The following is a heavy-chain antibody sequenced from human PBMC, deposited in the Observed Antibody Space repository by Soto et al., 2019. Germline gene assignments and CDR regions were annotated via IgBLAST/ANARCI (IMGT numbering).Heavy chain of an antibody. J-gene: IGHJ4*02. CDR2: IYYSGST. D-gene: IGHD5-18*01. Sequence: PSETLSLTCTVSGGSISSSSYYWGWIRQPPGKGLEWIGSIYYSGSTYYNPSLKSRVTISVDTSKNQFSLKLSSVTAADTAVYYCARLIRGYSSGYLAYWGQGTLVTVSS. V-gene: IGHV4-39*01. CDR1: GGSISSSSYY. CDR3: ARLIRGYSSGYLAY.